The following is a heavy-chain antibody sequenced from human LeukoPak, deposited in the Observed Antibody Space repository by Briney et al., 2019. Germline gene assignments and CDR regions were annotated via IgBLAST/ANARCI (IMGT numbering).Heavy chain of an antibody. V-gene: IGHV4-59*01. CDR1: GGSIGSDY. J-gene: IGHJ4*02. Sequence: SETLSRTCTVSGGSIGSDYWSWIRQPPGKGLEWIGYIYYSGATNYNPSLKSRVTISVDTSRNQFSLRLSSVTAADTAVYYCARAPFVEYNTAFFVWGQGTLVTVSS. CDR3: ARAPFVEYNTAFFV. D-gene: IGHD6-6*01. CDR2: IYYSGAT.